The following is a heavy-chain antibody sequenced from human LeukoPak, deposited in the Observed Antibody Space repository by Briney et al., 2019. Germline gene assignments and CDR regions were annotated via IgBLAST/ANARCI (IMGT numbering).Heavy chain of an antibody. Sequence: ASVKVSCKASGYTFTSYYMHWVRQAPGQGLEWMRIINPSGGSTSYAQKFQGRVTMTRDTSTSTVYMELSSLRSEDTAVYYCAREFSYCSGGSCYSSPNYYYYYMDVWGKGTTVTVSS. D-gene: IGHD2-15*01. J-gene: IGHJ6*03. CDR3: AREFSYCSGGSCYSSPNYYYYYMDV. CDR2: INPSGGST. CDR1: GYTFTSYY. V-gene: IGHV1-46*01.